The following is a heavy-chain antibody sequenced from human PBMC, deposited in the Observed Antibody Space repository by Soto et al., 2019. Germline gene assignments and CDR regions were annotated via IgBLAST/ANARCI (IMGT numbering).Heavy chain of an antibody. CDR1: GGSISSSSYY. V-gene: IGHV4-39*01. CDR2: IYSSGST. D-gene: IGHD5-18*01. Sequence: PSETLSLTCTVSGGSISSSSYYWGWIRQPPGKGLEWIGSIYSSGSTYYNPSLKSRVTISVDTSKNQFSLKLSSVTAADTAVYYCARWESRYGTNYFDYWGQGTLVTVSS. J-gene: IGHJ4*02. CDR3: ARWESRYGTNYFDY.